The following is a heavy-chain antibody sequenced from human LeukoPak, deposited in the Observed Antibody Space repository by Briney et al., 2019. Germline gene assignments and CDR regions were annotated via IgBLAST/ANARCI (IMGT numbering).Heavy chain of an antibody. CDR2: IYPGDSDT. V-gene: IGHV5-51*01. Sequence: GASVKVSCKASGYTFTSYGISWVRQMPGKGLEWMGIIYPGDSDTRYSPSFQGQVTISADKSISTAYLQWSSLKASDTAMYYCARGRLIAAGVDYWGQGTLVTVSS. J-gene: IGHJ4*02. D-gene: IGHD6-13*01. CDR1: GYTFTSYG. CDR3: ARGRLIAAGVDY.